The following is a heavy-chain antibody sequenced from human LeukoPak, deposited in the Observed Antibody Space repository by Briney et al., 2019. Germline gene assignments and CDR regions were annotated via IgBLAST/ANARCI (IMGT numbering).Heavy chain of an antibody. D-gene: IGHD3-3*01. CDR2: IKQDGSEK. J-gene: IGHJ4*02. V-gene: IGHV3-7*01. CDR3: ARAASAKDPYYFDY. CDR1: AFIFSGHW. Sequence: GGSLRLSGEGSAFIFSGHWMNWVRQTPGKGLEWVANIKQDGSEKYYVDSVKGRFTISRDNAKNSLYLQMNSLRAEDTAVYYCARAASAKDPYYFDYWGQGTLVTVSS.